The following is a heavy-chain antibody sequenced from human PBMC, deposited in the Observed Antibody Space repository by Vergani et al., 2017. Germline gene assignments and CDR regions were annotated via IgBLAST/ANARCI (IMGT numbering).Heavy chain of an antibody. CDR3: AKAPGATYYFDY. J-gene: IGHJ4*02. D-gene: IGHD1-26*01. CDR2: ISYDGSNK. CDR1: GFTFSSYG. V-gene: IGHV3-30*18. Sequence: QVQLVESGGGVVQPGRSLRLSCAASGFTFSSYGMHWVRQAPGKGLEWVAVISYDGSNKYYADPVKGRFTISRDNSKNTLYLQMNSLRAEDTAVYYCAKAPGATYYFDYWGQGTLVTVSS.